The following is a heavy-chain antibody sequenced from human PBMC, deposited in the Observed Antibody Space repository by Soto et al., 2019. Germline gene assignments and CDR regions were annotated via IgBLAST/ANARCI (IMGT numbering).Heavy chain of an antibody. D-gene: IGHD3-16*01. CDR2: IFWRGGGT. V-gene: IGHV3-9*01. CDR3: GKDLSPGGLEA. J-gene: IGHJ5*02. CDR1: GFSLDDYA. Sequence: EVHLVESGGGLAQPGRSLRLSCVASGFSLDDYAMHWVRQVPGKGLEWVSGIFWRGGGTGYADSVKGRFTISRDRAKNSLSLQMNSLTIEDTAVYYCGKDLSPGGLEAWGQGTLVTVSS.